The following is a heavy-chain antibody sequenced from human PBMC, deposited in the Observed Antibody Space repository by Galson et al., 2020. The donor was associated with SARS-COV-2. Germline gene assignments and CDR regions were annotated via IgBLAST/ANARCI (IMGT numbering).Heavy chain of an antibody. CDR3: ARDSFGPSSDWPKGAFDI. CDR2: ISYDGSNK. Sequence: GGSLRLSCAASGFTFSSYAMHWVRQAPGKGLEWVAVISYDGSNKYYADSVKGRFTISRDNSKNTLYLQMNSLRAEDTAVYYCARDSFGPSSDWPKGAFDIWGQGTMVTVSS. V-gene: IGHV3-30*04. CDR1: GFTFSSYA. J-gene: IGHJ3*02. D-gene: IGHD3-9*01.